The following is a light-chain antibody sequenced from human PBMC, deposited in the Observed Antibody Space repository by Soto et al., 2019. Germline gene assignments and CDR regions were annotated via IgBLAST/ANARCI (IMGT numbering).Light chain of an antibody. CDR1: DKMSRY. Sequence: DIQLIHSPSSLSASVGDRFTITCRANDKMSRYLNWYQQKPGKAHKLLIYAASNLHSGVPSRFIGIGSGADFILTTSSLQPEDSATYYCQQSYSTPRTFGQGTKV. CDR3: QQSYSTPRT. CDR2: AAS. J-gene: IGKJ1*01. V-gene: IGKV1-39*01.